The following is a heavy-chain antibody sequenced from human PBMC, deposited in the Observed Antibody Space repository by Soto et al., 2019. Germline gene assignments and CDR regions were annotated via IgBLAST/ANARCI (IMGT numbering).Heavy chain of an antibody. Sequence: GGSLRLSCAASGFTFSSYGMHWVRQAPGKGLEWVAVISYDGSNKYYADSVKGRFTISRDNSKNTLYLQMNSLRAEDTAVYYCAKDYYDFWSGYYTGLGYMDVWGKGTTVTVSS. J-gene: IGHJ6*03. V-gene: IGHV3-30*18. CDR1: GFTFSSYG. D-gene: IGHD3-3*01. CDR2: ISYDGSNK. CDR3: AKDYYDFWSGYYTGLGYMDV.